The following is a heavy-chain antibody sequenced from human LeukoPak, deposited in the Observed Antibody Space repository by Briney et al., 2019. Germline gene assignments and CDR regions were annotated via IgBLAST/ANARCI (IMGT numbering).Heavy chain of an antibody. D-gene: IGHD3-22*01. Sequence: GGSLRLSCAASGFTFSSYEMNWVRQAPGKGLEWVSYISSSGSTIYYADSVKGRFTVSRDNAENSLYLQMNSLRTEDMAFYYCAKGFGPMNDWYFDLWGRGTLVTVSS. CDR3: AKGFGPMNDWYFDL. CDR1: GFTFSSYE. CDR2: ISSSGSTI. V-gene: IGHV3-48*03. J-gene: IGHJ2*01.